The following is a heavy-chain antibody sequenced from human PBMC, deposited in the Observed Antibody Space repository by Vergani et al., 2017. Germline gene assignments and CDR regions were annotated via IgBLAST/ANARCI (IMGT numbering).Heavy chain of an antibody. CDR2: IKQDGSEK. CDR1: GFALNRHA. D-gene: IGHD6-6*01. CDR3: ASPKYSSASGYFQH. V-gene: IGHV3-7*01. J-gene: IGHJ1*01. Sequence: VQLVESGGGVVQPGTSLRLSCVVSGFALNRHAMYWVRQAPGKGLEWVANIKQDGSEKYYVDSVKGRFTISRDNAKNSLYLQMNSLRAEDTAVYYCASPKYSSASGYFQHWGQGTLVTVSS.